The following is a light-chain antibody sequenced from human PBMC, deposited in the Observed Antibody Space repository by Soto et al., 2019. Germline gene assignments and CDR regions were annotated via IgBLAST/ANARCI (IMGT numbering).Light chain of an antibody. CDR2: DAS. J-gene: IGKJ4*01. CDR3: QQRSNWLN. CDR1: QSVSSY. Sequence: EIVLTQSPATLSLSPGERATLSCRASQSVSSYLAWYQQKPGQAPRLLIYDASNRATGIPARFSGSGSGTDFTLTISSLEPEDFEVYYCQQRSNWLNFGGGTKVEIK. V-gene: IGKV3-11*01.